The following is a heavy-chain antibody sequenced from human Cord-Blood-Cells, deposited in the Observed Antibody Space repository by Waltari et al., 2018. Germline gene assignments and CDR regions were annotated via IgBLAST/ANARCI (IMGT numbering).Heavy chain of an antibody. J-gene: IGHJ4*01. D-gene: IGHD6-6*01. CDR2: IYHSGST. V-gene: IGHV4-38-2*02. CDR3: ARGPMQLDY. CDR1: GYSISRGYY. Sequence: QGQLQESGPGLVKPSETLSLTCTVCGYSISRGYYWGWIRQPPGKGLGWIRGIYHSGSTNTNTALESRVTISVDTSKNQFSLNLSAVTAADTAVYYCARGPMQLDYLGHGTLVTVSS.